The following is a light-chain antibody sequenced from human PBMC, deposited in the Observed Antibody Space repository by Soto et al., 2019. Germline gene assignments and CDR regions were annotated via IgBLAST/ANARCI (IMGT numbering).Light chain of an antibody. Sequence: DIQLTQSPSFLSASVGDRVTITCRASQDISSSLAWYQQKPGKAPKLLIYAASILQSGVPSRFSGSGFGTDFTLTISSLQAEDFASYFCHQLRSYPSTFGGGTKVDIK. CDR1: QDISSS. J-gene: IGKJ4*01. CDR2: AAS. CDR3: HQLRSYPST. V-gene: IGKV1-9*01.